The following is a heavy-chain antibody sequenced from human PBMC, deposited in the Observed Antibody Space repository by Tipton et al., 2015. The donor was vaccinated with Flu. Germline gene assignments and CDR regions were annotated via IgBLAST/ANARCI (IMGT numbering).Heavy chain of an antibody. Sequence: TLSLTCTVSGGSISSGGYYWSWIRQHPGKGLEWIGYIYYSGSTYYNPSLKSRVTISVDTSKNQFSLKLSSVTAADTAVYYCARDRRKAAAGTAIRWFDPWGQGTLVTVSS. CDR3: ARDRRKAAAGTAIRWFDP. D-gene: IGHD6-13*01. CDR2: IYYSGST. J-gene: IGHJ5*02. V-gene: IGHV4-31*03. CDR1: GGSISSGGYY.